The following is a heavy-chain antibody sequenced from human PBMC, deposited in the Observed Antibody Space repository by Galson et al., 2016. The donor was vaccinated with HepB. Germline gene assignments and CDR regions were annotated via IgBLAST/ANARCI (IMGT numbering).Heavy chain of an antibody. J-gene: IGHJ4*02. Sequence: SLRLSCAASGFIFINYAMSWVRQAPGKGLELVSGISGTGGSTHYADSVKGRFTISRDNSKNTLYLQMNSLRADDTAVYYCAKESGLWNVKTDFDYWCQGTVGTVSS. CDR3: AKESGLWNVKTDFDY. CDR2: ISGTGGST. V-gene: IGHV3-23*01. D-gene: IGHD1-1*01. CDR1: GFIFINYA.